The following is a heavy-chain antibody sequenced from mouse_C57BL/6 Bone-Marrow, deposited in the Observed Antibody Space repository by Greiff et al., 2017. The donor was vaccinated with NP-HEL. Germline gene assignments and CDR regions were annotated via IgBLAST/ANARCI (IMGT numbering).Heavy chain of an antibody. V-gene: IGHV14-4*01. CDR2: IDPENGDT. D-gene: IGHD1-1*01. J-gene: IGHJ1*03. CDR1: GFNIKDDY. Sequence: VQLQQSGAELVRPGASVKLSCTASGFNIKDDYMHWVKQRPEQGLEWIGWIDPENGDTEYASKFQGKATITADTSSNTAYLQLSSLTSEDTAVYYCTTYLYYYGSSFYWYFDVWGTGTTVTVSS. CDR3: TTYLYYYGSSFYWYFDV.